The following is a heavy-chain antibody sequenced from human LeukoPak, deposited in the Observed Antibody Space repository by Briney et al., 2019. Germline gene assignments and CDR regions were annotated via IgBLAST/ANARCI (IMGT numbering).Heavy chain of an antibody. CDR3: ARGPAAGEEYYYYGMDV. CDR2: INHSGST. D-gene: IGHD4-17*01. V-gene: IGHV4-34*01. J-gene: IGHJ6*02. CDR1: GGSFCGYY. Sequence: PSETLSRTSAVYGGSFCGYYWSWIRPPPGKGREWIGEINHSGSTNYNPSLKSRVTISVDTSKNQFSLKLSSVTAADTAVYYCARGPAAGEEYYYYGMDVWGQGTTVTVSS.